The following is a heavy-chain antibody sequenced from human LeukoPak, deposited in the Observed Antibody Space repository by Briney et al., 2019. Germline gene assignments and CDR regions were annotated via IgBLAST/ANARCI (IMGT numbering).Heavy chain of an antibody. CDR1: GGTFSSYA. V-gene: IGHV1-69*05. D-gene: IGHD6-13*01. J-gene: IGHJ5*02. CDR2: IIPIFGTA. Sequence: GSSVKVSCKASGGTFSSYAISWVRQAPGPGLEWMGRIIPIFGTANYAQKFQGRVTITTDESTSTAYMELSSLRSEETAVYYCARDGYSSSWYGSYWFDPWGQGTLVTVSS. CDR3: ARDGYSSSWYGSYWFDP.